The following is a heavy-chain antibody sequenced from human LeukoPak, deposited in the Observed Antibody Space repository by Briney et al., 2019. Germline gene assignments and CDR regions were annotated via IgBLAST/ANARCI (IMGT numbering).Heavy chain of an antibody. Sequence: ASVKVSCKASGYTFTSYDINWVRQATGQGLEWMGWMNPNSGNTGYAQKFQGRVTMTRNTSISTAYMELSSLRSEDTAVYYCAKESNSWYFSYYMDVWGKGTTVTVSS. V-gene: IGHV1-8*01. CDR1: GYTFTSYD. CDR3: AKESNSWYFSYYMDV. CDR2: MNPNSGNT. D-gene: IGHD6-13*01. J-gene: IGHJ6*03.